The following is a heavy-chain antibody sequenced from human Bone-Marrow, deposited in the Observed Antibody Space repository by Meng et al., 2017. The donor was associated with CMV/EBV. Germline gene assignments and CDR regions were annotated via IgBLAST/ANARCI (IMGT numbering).Heavy chain of an antibody. CDR2: INHSGST. D-gene: IGHD6-13*01. CDR3: ARGAAAGTNWFDP. Sequence: SETLSLTCAVYGGSFSGYYWSWIRQPPGKGLEWIGEINHSGSTNYNPSLKSRVTISVDTSKNQFSLKLSSVTAADTDVYYCARGAAAGTNWFDPWGQGTRVTGYS. CDR1: GGSFSGYY. J-gene: IGHJ5*02. V-gene: IGHV4-34*01.